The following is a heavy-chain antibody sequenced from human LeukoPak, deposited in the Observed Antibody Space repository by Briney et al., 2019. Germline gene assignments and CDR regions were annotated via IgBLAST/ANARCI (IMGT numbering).Heavy chain of an antibody. CDR2: ISSSGSTI. CDR1: GFTFSSYE. V-gene: IGHV3-48*03. J-gene: IGHJ6*03. D-gene: IGHD2-15*01. CDR3: ARVLRYCSGGNCYSGGLGYMDV. Sequence: GGSLRLSCAASGFTFSSYEMHWVRQAPGKGLEWVSYISSSGSTIYYADSVKGRFTISRDNAKNSLSLQMNSLRAEDTAVYYCARVLRYCSGGNCYSGGLGYMDVWGKGTTVTISS.